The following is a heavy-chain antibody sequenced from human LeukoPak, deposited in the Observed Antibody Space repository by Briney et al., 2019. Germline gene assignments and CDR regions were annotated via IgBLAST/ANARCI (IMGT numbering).Heavy chain of an antibody. D-gene: IGHD5-12*01. CDR3: AREGNSGYASPVPFDY. CDR1: GGSISSSSYY. CDR2: IYYSGST. V-gene: IGHV4-39*07. Sequence: SETLSLTCTVSGGSISSSSYYWGWIRQPPGKGLEWIGSIYYSGSTYYNPSLKSRVTISVDTSKNQFSLKLSSVTAADTAVYYCAREGNSGYASPVPFDYWGQGTLVTVSS. J-gene: IGHJ4*02.